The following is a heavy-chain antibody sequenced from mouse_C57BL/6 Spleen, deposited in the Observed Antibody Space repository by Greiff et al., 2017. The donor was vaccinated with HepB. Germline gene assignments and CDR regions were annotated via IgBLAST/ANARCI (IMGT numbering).Heavy chain of an antibody. J-gene: IGHJ2*01. V-gene: IGHV1-18*01. D-gene: IGHD3-2*02. CDR2: INPKNGGN. CDR1: GYTFTDYN. Sequence: EVQLQQSGPELVKPGASVKIPCKASGYTFTDYNMDWVKQSHGKSLEWIGDINPKNGGNIYNQKFKGKATLTVDKSSSSAYMELRSLTSEDTAVYYCARYSSGGLDYWGQGTTLTVSS. CDR3: ARYSSGGLDY.